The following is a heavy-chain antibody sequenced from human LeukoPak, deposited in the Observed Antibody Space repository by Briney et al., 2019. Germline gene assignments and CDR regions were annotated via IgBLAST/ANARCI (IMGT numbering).Heavy chain of an antibody. CDR1: GYTFTGYY. J-gene: IGHJ4*02. Sequence: ASVKASCKASGYTFTGYYMHWVRQAPGQGLEWMGWINPNSGGTSYAQKFQGRVTMTKDTSISTAHMELSRLRSDDTAVYYCARDSGSSGFPFDYWGQGTLVTVSS. CDR2: INPNSGGT. V-gene: IGHV1-2*02. D-gene: IGHD6-19*01. CDR3: ARDSGSSGFPFDY.